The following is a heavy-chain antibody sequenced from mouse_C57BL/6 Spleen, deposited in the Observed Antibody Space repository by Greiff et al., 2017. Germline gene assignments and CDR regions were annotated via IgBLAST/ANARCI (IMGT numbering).Heavy chain of an antibody. CDR3: TRGTGPY. V-gene: IGHV1-15*01. CDR2: IDPETGGT. Sequence: VQLQQSGAELVRPGASVTLSCKASGYTFTDYEMHWVKQTPVHGLDWIGAIDPETGGTAYNQKFKGKAILSADKSSSTAYMELRSLTSEDSAVYYCTRGTGPYWGQGTLVTVSA. D-gene: IGHD2-14*01. CDR1: GYTFTDYE. J-gene: IGHJ3*01.